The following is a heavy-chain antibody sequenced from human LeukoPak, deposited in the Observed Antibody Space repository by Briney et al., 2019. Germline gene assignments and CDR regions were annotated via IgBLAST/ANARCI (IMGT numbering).Heavy chain of an antibody. J-gene: IGHJ2*01. D-gene: IGHD3-3*01. CDR3: CTDFIVETCKFWYFHF. V-gene: IGHV3-15*01. Sequence: GGSLRLSCAASGFTFSNAWMSWVRQAPGKGLEWIGRIKSNSDGGTTDFAAPVRGRFTISRDDSKDTLYLQMNSLKTHDTGVYFRCTDFIVETCKFWYFHFLGRGTLGPGS. CDR1: GFTFSNAW. CDR2: IKSNSDGGTT.